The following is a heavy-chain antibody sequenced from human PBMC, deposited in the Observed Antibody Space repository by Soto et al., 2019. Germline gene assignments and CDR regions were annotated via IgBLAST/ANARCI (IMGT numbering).Heavy chain of an antibody. D-gene: IGHD6-13*01. V-gene: IGHV1-69*13. Sequence: ASVKVSCKASGGTSSSYAISWVRQAPGQGLEWMGGIIPIFGTANYAQKFQGRVTITADESTSTAYMELSSLRSEDTAVYYCARLASLYSSQYYFDYWGQGTLVTVSS. CDR2: IIPIFGTA. J-gene: IGHJ4*02. CDR3: ARLASLYSSQYYFDY. CDR1: GGTSSSYA.